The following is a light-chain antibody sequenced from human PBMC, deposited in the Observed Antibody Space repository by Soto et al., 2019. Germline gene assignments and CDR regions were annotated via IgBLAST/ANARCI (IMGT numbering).Light chain of an antibody. CDR1: QSVRSSY. CDR2: GAS. CDR3: QQYGSSPWT. J-gene: IGKJ1*01. V-gene: IGKV3-20*01. Sequence: EIVLTQSPGTLSLSPGERATLSCRASQSVRSSYLAWYQQRPGQAPRLLIYGASSRATDIPDRFSGSGSGTDFTLTISRREPEDFAVYYCQQYGSSPWTFGQGTKVEIK.